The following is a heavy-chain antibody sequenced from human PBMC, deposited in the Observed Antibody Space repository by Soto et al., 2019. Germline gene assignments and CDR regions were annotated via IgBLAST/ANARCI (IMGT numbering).Heavy chain of an antibody. Sequence: LRLSCAASGFTFSSYAMHWVRQAPGKGLEWVAVISYDGSNKYYADSVKGRFTISRDNSKNTLYLQMNSLRAEDTAVYYCARDLKSAATINYYYYYGMDVWGQGTTVTVSS. CDR3: ARDLKSAATINYYYYYGMDV. V-gene: IGHV3-30-3*01. D-gene: IGHD2-15*01. CDR2: ISYDGSNK. J-gene: IGHJ6*02. CDR1: GFTFSSYA.